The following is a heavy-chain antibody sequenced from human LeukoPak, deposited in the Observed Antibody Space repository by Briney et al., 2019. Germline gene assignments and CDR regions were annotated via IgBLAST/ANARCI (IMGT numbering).Heavy chain of an antibody. CDR1: GFTFSSYA. V-gene: IGHV3-23*01. CDR3: AKLPVSYSSGWSNFDY. Sequence: GGSLRLSCAASGFTFSSYAMSWIRQGPGKGLEWVSGISDSGGSSYYADSAKGRFTISRDNSKNTLYLQMNSLRAEDTAVYYCAKLPVSYSSGWSNFDYWGQGTLVTVSS. D-gene: IGHD6-19*01. J-gene: IGHJ4*02. CDR2: ISDSGGSS.